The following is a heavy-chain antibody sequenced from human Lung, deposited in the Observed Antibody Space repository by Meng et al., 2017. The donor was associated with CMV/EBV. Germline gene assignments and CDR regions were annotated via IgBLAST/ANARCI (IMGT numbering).Heavy chain of an antibody. CDR1: GFTFSSYE. V-gene: IGHV3-48*03. D-gene: IGHD3-3*01. CDR2: ISSGGITI. Sequence: GGSLRLSCAASGFTFSSYEMNWVRQAPGKGLEWVSYISSGGITISYADSVRGRFTISRDNAKNSLYLLMNSLRAEDTAVYYCARFPWSGFYVPYWGQGTVVTVSS. J-gene: IGHJ4*02. CDR3: ARFPWSGFYVPY.